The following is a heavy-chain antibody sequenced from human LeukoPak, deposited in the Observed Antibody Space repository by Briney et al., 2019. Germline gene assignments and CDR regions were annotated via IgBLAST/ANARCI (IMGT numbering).Heavy chain of an antibody. V-gene: IGHV3-7*01. Sequence: LPGGSLRLSCEVSGFIFSSYWMSWVRQAPGKGLEWVGNINQEGSERNHGDSVNGRFTISRDNAENSLYLQMNSLRAEDTAVYYCARIIGAFGTYRYDSWGQGTLVSVSS. CDR2: INQEGSER. CDR3: ARIIGAFGTYRYDS. J-gene: IGHJ4*02. D-gene: IGHD3-16*02. CDR1: GFIFSSYW.